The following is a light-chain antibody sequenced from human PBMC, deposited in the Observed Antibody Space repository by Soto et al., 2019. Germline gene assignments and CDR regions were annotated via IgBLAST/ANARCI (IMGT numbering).Light chain of an antibody. J-gene: IGLJ1*01. V-gene: IGLV1-40*01. CDR1: SSNIGAGYD. Sequence: QSALTQPPSVSGAPGQRVTISCTGGSSNIGAGYDVHWYQQFPGTAPRLLIYANNNRPSGVPDRFSGSKSGTSASLAITGPQADDEAEYYCQSYDFGLSAHNYVFGTGTKVTVL. CDR2: ANN. CDR3: QSYDFGLSAHNYV.